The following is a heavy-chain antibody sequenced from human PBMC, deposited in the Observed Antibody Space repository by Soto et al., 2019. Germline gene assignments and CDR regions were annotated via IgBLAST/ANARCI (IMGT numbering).Heavy chain of an antibody. J-gene: IGHJ6*02. CDR3: VRVRWVVPAAIRVGVDGYYYRMDV. CDR2: IYHSGST. Sequence: SETLSLTCAVSGGSISSSNWWSWVRQPPGKGLEWIGEIYHSGSTNYNPSLKSRVTISVDKSKNQFSLKLSSVTAADTAVYYCVRVRWVVPAAIRVGVDGYYYRMDVWGQGTTVTVSS. V-gene: IGHV4-4*02. D-gene: IGHD2-2*01. CDR1: GGSISSSNW.